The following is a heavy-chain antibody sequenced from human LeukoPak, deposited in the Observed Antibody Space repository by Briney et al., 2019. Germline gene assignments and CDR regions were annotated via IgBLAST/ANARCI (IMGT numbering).Heavy chain of an antibody. J-gene: IGHJ4*02. CDR2: INTKTGNP. CDR3: ARGGGGAVVPAL. V-gene: IGHV7-4-1*02. D-gene: IGHD2-2*01. Sequence: ASVKVSCKGSGYTFSKYAMNWVRQAPGQGLEWMGWINTKTGNPTYGQGFTGRFVFSLETSVSTAYLQINSLKAEDTAVYYCARGGGGAVVPALWGQGTLITVSS. CDR1: GYTFSKYA.